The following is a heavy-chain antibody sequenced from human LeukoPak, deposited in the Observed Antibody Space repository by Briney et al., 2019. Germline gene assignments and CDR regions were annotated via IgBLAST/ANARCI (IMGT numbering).Heavy chain of an antibody. J-gene: IGHJ4*02. CDR2: IDTRDKGSAT. CDR3: TRDGGSWSHLDY. V-gene: IGHV3-73*01. Sequence: GGSLRLSCAGFGFIFSDCAIHWVRQASGKGLEWVGRIDTRDKGSATAYAASVRGRFAISRDDSESTAYLQMTGLKTEDTAVYFCTRDGGSWSHLDYWGQGTLVTVSS. D-gene: IGHD2-15*01. CDR1: GFIFSDCA.